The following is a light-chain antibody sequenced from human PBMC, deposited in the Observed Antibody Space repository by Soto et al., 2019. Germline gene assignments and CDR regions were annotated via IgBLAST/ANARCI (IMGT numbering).Light chain of an antibody. Sequence: QSVLSQPASVSGSPGQSITISFTGTSSDVGGYNYVSWYQQHPGKAPKLMIYGVSNRPSGVSNRSPGSKSGNTPSLTISRIQAEDEADYSCSSYTSSSSLYVFGTGTKVTVL. CDR3: SSYTSSSSLYV. V-gene: IGLV2-14*01. CDR2: GVS. CDR1: SSDVGGYNY. J-gene: IGLJ1*01.